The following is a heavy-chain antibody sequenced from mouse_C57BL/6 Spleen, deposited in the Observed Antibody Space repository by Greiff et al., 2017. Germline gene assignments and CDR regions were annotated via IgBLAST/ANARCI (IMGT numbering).Heavy chain of an antibody. D-gene: IGHD2-5*01. Sequence: QVQLQQPGAELVRPGTSVKLSCKASGYTFTSYWMHWVKQRPGQGLEWIGVIDPSDSYTNYNQKFKGKATLTVDTSSSTAYMQLSSLTSEDSAVYYCASYSTMDYWGQGTSVTVSS. V-gene: IGHV1-59*01. CDR3: ASYSTMDY. J-gene: IGHJ4*01. CDR2: IDPSDSYT. CDR1: GYTFTSYW.